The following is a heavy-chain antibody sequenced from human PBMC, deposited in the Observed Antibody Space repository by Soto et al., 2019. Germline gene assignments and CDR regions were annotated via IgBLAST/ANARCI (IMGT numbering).Heavy chain of an antibody. CDR2: ISHDGNKE. D-gene: IGHD2-21*01. CDR3: AKVAPSISILCGFHH. J-gene: IGHJ4*02. Sequence: GGSLRLSCAASGFTFSNYGIHWVRQAPGKGLEWVAVISHDGNKEYYADSVKGRFTVSRDNSKKTVYLQMNSLRAEDTAMYYCAKVAPSISILCGFHHWGPGTLVTVS. V-gene: IGHV3-30*18. CDR1: GFTFSNYG.